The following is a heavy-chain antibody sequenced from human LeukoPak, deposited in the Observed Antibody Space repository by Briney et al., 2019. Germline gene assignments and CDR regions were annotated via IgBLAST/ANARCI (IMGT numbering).Heavy chain of an antibody. CDR2: IIPIFGTA. V-gene: IGHV1-69*06. Sequence: SVKVSCKASGGTFSSYAISWVRQAPGQGLEWMGGIIPIFGTANYAQKFQGRVTITADKSTSTAYMELSSLRSEDTAVYYCARDGGTAAAGNAFDIWAKGQWSPSLQ. CDR3: ARDGGTAAAGNAFDI. D-gene: IGHD6-13*01. CDR1: GGTFSSYA. J-gene: IGHJ3*02.